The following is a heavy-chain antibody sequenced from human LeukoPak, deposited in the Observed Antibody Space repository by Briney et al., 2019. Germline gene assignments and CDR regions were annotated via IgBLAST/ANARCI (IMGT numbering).Heavy chain of an antibody. CDR1: GFTFSSYE. Sequence: PGGSLRLSCAASGFTFSSYEMNWVRQAPGKGLEWVSVIYRGGSTYYADSVKGRFTISRHNSKNTLYLQMNSLRAEDTAMYYCARESGLLGDYWGQGTLVTVSS. V-gene: IGHV3-53*04. CDR2: IYRGGST. D-gene: IGHD3-22*01. CDR3: ARESGLLGDY. J-gene: IGHJ4*02.